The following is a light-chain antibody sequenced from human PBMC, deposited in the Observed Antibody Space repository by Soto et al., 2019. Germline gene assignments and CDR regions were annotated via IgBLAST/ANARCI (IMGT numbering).Light chain of an antibody. V-gene: IGLV2-14*01. Sequence: QSVLTQPASMSGSPGQSITISCTRTSSDVGGYNYVCWYQQHPGKAPKLMIYEVSNRPSGVSPRFSGSKSGNTASLTISGLQAEDGADYYCSSYTSSSTLYVFGTGTKVTVL. CDR2: EVS. CDR1: SSDVGGYNY. J-gene: IGLJ1*01. CDR3: SSYTSSSTLYV.